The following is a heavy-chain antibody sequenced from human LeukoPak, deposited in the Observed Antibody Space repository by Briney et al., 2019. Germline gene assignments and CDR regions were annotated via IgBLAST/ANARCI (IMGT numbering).Heavy chain of an antibody. CDR1: GGSFSGYY. CDR2: INHSGST. D-gene: IGHD3-10*01. V-gene: IGHV4-34*01. Sequence: SETLSLTCAVYGGSFSGYYWSWIRQPPGKGLEWIGEINHSGSTNYNPSLKSRVTISVDTSKNQFSLKLSSVTAADTAVYYCARGRKDYYGSGSYYSSDYWGRGTLVTVSS. J-gene: IGHJ4*02. CDR3: ARGRKDYYGSGSYYSSDY.